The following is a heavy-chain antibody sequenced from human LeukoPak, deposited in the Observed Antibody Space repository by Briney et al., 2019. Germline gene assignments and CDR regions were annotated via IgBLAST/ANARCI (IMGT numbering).Heavy chain of an antibody. CDR1: GGSFSGYY. Sequence: AETLSLTCAVYGGSFSGYYWSWIRQPPGKGLEWIGEINHSGSTNYNQTLKSRGTISVDTYKNQCPLKMGSGTAGDKAVDYCARTQYYGSGTWYFDDWGQGTLVTVSS. V-gene: IGHV4-34*01. CDR3: ARTQYYGSGTWYFDD. D-gene: IGHD3-10*01. J-gene: IGHJ4*02. CDR2: INHSGST.